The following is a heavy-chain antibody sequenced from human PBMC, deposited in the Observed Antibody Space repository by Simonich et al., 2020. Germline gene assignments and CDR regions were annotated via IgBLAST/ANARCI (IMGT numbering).Heavy chain of an antibody. CDR1: GYTFTSYG. Sequence: QVQLVQSGAEVQKPGASVKVSCKASGYTFTSYGISWVRQAPGQGLEWMGWISAYNGNTNYAQKLQGRVTMTTDTSTSTAYMELRSLRADDTAVYYCARASRGTWWYYYFDYWGQGTLVTVSS. J-gene: IGHJ4*02. D-gene: IGHD2-15*01. CDR2: ISAYNGNT. V-gene: IGHV1-18*01. CDR3: ARASRGTWWYYYFDY.